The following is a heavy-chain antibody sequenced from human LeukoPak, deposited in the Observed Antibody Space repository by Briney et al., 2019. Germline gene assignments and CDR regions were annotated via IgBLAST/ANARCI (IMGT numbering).Heavy chain of an antibody. CDR3: AKLGFDSSGSHTLFDY. CDR2: ISYDGRNN. Sequence: GGSLRLSCAASGFTFSSYAMHWVRQGPGKGLDWLAIISYDGRNNHYGDSVKGRFTISRDNSKNTLHLQMNSLRAEDTAVYYCAKLGFDSSGSHTLFDYWGQGTQVTVSS. D-gene: IGHD3-22*01. CDR1: GFTFSSYA. V-gene: IGHV3-30*18. J-gene: IGHJ4*02.